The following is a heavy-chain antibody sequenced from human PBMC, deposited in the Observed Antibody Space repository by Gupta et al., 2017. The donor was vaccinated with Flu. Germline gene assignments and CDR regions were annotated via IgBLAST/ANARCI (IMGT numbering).Heavy chain of an antibody. Sequence: SSTTYCWDWIRQPPGKGLEWIGAFCYTATTYFNPSLMSRVTVSVDTSKDQFSLKLRSVTAADTAVYFCARRLGGYDYHDCWGQGTLVTVS. CDR2: FCYTATT. CDR1: SSTTYC. D-gene: IGHD5-12*01. V-gene: IGHV4-39*01. CDR3: ARRLGGYDYHDC. J-gene: IGHJ4*02.